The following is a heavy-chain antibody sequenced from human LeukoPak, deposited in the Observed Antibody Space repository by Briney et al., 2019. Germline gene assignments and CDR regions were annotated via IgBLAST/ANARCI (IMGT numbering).Heavy chain of an antibody. CDR3: ARDPDDYGDYSYFDY. J-gene: IGHJ4*02. CDR1: GFTFSSYG. V-gene: IGHV3-33*01. CDR2: IWYDGSNK. Sequence: GRSLRLSGAASGFTFSSYGMHWVRQAPGKGLEWVAVIWYDGSNKYYADSVNGRFTISRDNSKNTLFLQMNSLRAEDTAVYYCARDPDDYGDYSYFDYWGQGTLVTVSS. D-gene: IGHD4-17*01.